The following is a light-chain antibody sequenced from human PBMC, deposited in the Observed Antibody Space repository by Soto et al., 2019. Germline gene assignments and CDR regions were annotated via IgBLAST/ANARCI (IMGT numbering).Light chain of an antibody. J-gene: IGLJ3*02. CDR1: SSNIGSNT. Sequence: QSVLTQPPSASGTPGQRVTISCSGSSSNIGSNTVNWYQQLPGTAPKLLIYSSNQRPSGVPDRFSGSKSGTSASLAISGLQSEDEADYYCAVWDDSLNGRVFGGGTKLTVL. CDR2: SSN. CDR3: AVWDDSLNGRV. V-gene: IGLV1-44*01.